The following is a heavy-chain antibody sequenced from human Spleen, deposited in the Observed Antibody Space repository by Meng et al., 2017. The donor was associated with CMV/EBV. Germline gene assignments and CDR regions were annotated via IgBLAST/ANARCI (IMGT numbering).Heavy chain of an antibody. CDR2: VFYSGRT. J-gene: IGHJ3*02. CDR1: GDSVSSGSYY. Sequence: SETLSLTCTVSGDSVSSGSYYWSWIRQPPGKGLEWIGHVFYSGRTTYNPSLKSRVTISLDTSKNQFSLKLSSVTAADTAVYYCARDLWQQLDYNDAFDIWGQGTMVTVSS. D-gene: IGHD6-13*01. CDR3: ARDLWQQLDYNDAFDI. V-gene: IGHV4-61*01.